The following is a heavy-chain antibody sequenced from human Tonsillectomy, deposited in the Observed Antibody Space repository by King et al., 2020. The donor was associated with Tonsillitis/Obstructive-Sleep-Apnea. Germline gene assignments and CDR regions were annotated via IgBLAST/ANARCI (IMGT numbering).Heavy chain of an antibody. Sequence: QLVQSGGGLVQPGGSLRLSCSASGFTFSSYAMHWVRQAPGKGLEYVSAISSNGGSTYYADSVKGRFTISRDNSKNTLYLQMSSLRAEDTAVYYCVKGDIVGATRSPLGYWGQGTLVTVSS. J-gene: IGHJ4*02. D-gene: IGHD1-26*01. CDR2: ISSNGGST. V-gene: IGHV3-64D*06. CDR1: GFTFSSYA. CDR3: VKGDIVGATRSPLGY.